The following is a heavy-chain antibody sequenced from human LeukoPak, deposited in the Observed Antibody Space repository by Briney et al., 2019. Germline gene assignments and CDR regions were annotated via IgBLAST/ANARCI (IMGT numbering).Heavy chain of an antibody. V-gene: IGHV3-7*03. CDR1: GFTFSSYW. CDR3: ARESGGIAAAGDYYFDY. CDR2: IKQDGSEK. J-gene: IGHJ4*02. D-gene: IGHD6-13*01. Sequence: PGGSLRLSCAASGFTFSSYWMSWVRQAPGKGLEWLANIKQDGSEKYYVDSVKGRFTISRDNAKNSLYLQMNSLRAEDTAVYYCARESGGIAAAGDYYFDYWGQGTLVTVSS.